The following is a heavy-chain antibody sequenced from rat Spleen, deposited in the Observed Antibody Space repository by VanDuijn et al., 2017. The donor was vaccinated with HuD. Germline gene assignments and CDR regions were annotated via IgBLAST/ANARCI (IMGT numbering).Heavy chain of an antibody. Sequence: EVQLVESGGGLVQPGRSLKLSCVASGFTFNNYWMTWIRQAPGKGLEWVASITNTGSRTYYPDSVKGRFTISRDDAKSTLYLQMNSLRSEDTATYYCARQWDYWGQGVMVTVSS. J-gene: IGHJ2*01. V-gene: IGHV5-31*01. CDR3: ARQWDY. CDR1: GFTFNNYW. CDR2: ITNTGSRT.